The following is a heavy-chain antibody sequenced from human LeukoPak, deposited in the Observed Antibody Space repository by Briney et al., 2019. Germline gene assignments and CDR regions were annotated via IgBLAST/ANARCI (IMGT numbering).Heavy chain of an antibody. D-gene: IGHD3-22*01. V-gene: IGHV3-13*01. CDR2: IGTAGDT. Sequence: GGSLRLSCAASGFTFSSYDMPWVRQATGKGLEWVSAIGTAGDTYYPGSVKGRFTISRENAKNSLYLQMNSLRAGDTAVYYCARGVGYYDSSGYPVDWFDPWGQGTLVTVSS. CDR1: GFTFSSYD. J-gene: IGHJ5*02. CDR3: ARGVGYYDSSGYPVDWFDP.